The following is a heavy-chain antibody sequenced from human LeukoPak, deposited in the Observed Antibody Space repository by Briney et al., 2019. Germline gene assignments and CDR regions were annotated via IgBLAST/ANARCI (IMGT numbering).Heavy chain of an antibody. D-gene: IGHD4-17*01. CDR3: ARSVHPETTGWFDP. Sequence: ASVKVSCKASGYTFTGYYMHWVRQAPGQGLEWMGWINPNSGGTNYAQKFQGRVTMTRDTSISTAYMELSRLRSDDTAVYYCARSVHPETTGWFDPWGQGTLVTVSS. CDR1: GYTFTGYY. V-gene: IGHV1-2*02. CDR2: INPNSGGT. J-gene: IGHJ5*02.